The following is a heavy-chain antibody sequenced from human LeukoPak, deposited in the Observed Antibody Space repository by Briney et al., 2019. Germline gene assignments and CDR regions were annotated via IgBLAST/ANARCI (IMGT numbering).Heavy chain of an antibody. D-gene: IGHD3-22*01. Sequence: PSETLSLTCTVSGGSISSSTYYWGWIRQPPGKGLEWIGTIYYGGNTYYNPSLKSRVTISVDTSKNQFSLKLSSVTAADTAVYSCARHDSSGPYNALDIWGQGTMVTVSS. CDR1: GGSISSSTYY. V-gene: IGHV4-39*01. CDR3: ARHDSSGPYNALDI. J-gene: IGHJ3*02. CDR2: IYYGGNT.